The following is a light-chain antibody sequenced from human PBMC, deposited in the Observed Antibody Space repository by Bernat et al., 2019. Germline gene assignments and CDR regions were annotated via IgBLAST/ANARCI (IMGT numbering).Light chain of an antibody. J-gene: IGKJ5*01. CDR2: DAS. Sequence: EIVLTQSPATLSLSPGERATLSCRASQSVSSYLAWYQQKPGQAPRLLIYDASNRATGIPARFSGSGSGTDFTLTISSLEPEDFAVYYCQQRSNWPPITFGQVTRLGIK. V-gene: IGKV3-11*01. CDR3: QQRSNWPPIT. CDR1: QSVSSY.